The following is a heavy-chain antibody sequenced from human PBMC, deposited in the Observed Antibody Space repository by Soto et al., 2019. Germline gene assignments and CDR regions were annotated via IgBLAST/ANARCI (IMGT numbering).Heavy chain of an antibody. CDR3: ATIALSYLHGFEP. CDR1: GYTFTSYG. J-gene: IGHJ5*02. CDR2: INPSGGST. Sequence: ASVKVSCKASGYTFTSYGISWVRQAPGQGLEWMGIINPSGGSTSYAQKLQGRVTMTTDTSTSTAYMELRSLRSDDTAVYYCATIALSYLHGFEPWGQGTQVSVSS. D-gene: IGHD4-4*01. V-gene: IGHV1-18*01.